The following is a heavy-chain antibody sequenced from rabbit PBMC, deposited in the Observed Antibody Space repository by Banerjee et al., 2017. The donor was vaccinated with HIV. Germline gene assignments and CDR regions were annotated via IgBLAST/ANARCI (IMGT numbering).Heavy chain of an antibody. D-gene: IGHD8-1*01. CDR2: IYAGSSGST. CDR1: GIDLSSYYY. Sequence: QSLEESGGDLVKPGGTLTLTCKASGIDLSSYYYMCWVRQAPGKGLEWIGCIYAGSSGSTYYASWAKGRFTISKTSSTTVTLQMTSLTAADTATYFCARDRATGGGYDLWGPGTLVTVS. J-gene: IGHJ4*01. CDR3: ARDRATGGGYDL. V-gene: IGHV1S40*01.